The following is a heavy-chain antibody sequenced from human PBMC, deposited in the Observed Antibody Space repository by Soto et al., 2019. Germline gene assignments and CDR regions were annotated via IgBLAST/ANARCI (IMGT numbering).Heavy chain of an antibody. D-gene: IGHD6-19*01. Sequence: EVQLLESGGGLVQPGGSLTLSCAASGFTFSDYTMSWVRQAPGKVLECVSVILSDHNTYYADSVRGRFTISRDNSKNTLYLEMNSLRAVDTAVYYCARRTSGYFGYWGQGTLVTVSS. CDR3: ARRTSGYFGY. CDR1: GFTFSDYT. CDR2: ILSDHNT. V-gene: IGHV3-23*03. J-gene: IGHJ4*02.